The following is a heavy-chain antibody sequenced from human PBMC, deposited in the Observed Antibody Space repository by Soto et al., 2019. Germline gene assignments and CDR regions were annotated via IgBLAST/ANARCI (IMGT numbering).Heavy chain of an antibody. Sequence: GGSLRLSCAASGFTFSSYAMHWVRQAPGKGLEWVAVISYDGSNKYYADSVKGRFTISRDNSKNTLYLQMNSLRAEDTAVYYCASGFGTYYDILTGSFLDYWGQGTLVTVSS. V-gene: IGHV3-30-3*01. J-gene: IGHJ4*02. CDR1: GFTFSSYA. D-gene: IGHD3-9*01. CDR2: ISYDGSNK. CDR3: ASGFGTYYDILTGSFLDY.